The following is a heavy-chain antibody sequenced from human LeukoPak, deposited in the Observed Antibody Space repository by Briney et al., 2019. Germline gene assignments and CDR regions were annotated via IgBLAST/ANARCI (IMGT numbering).Heavy chain of an antibody. CDR1: GYTFTSYY. D-gene: IGHD7-27*01. CDR2: INPSGGST. J-gene: IGHJ4*02. V-gene: IGHV1-46*01. CDR3: ARSTGDHDYFDY. Sequence: ASVKVSCKASGYTFTSYYMHWVRQAPGQGLEWMGIINPSGGSTSYAQKFQGRVTMTRDTSTSTVYMELSNLRSEDTAVYYCARSTGDHDYFDYWGQGTLVTVSS.